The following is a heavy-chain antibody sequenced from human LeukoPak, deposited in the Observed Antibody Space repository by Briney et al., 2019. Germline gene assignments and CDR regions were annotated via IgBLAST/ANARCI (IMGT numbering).Heavy chain of an antibody. V-gene: IGHV3-23*01. CDR3: AKDPDCSSTSCYRQIDY. CDR2: ISGSGGST. CDR1: GFTFRSYA. D-gene: IGHD2-2*02. Sequence: GGSLRLSCAASGFTFRSYAMSWVRQAPGKGLEWVSTISGSGGSTYYADSVKGRFTISRDNSMNTVYLQMNSLRAEDTAIYHCAKDPDCSSTSCYRQIDYWGQGTLVTVSS. J-gene: IGHJ4*02.